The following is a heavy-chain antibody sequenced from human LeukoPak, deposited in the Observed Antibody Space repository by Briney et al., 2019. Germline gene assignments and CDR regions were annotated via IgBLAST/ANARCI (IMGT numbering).Heavy chain of an antibody. CDR3: ARNPSRDCSSTSCYPYYYYYYMDV. Sequence: SVKVSCKASGGTFSSYAISWVRQAPGQGLEWMGGIIPIFGTANYVQKFQGRVTITADESTSTAYMELSSLRSEDTAVYYCARNPSRDCSSTSCYPYYYYYYMDVWGKGTTVTVSS. D-gene: IGHD2-2*01. V-gene: IGHV1-69*13. CDR2: IIPIFGTA. CDR1: GGTFSSYA. J-gene: IGHJ6*03.